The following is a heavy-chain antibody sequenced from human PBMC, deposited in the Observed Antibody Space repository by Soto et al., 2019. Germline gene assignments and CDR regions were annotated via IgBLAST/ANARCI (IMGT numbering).Heavy chain of an antibody. J-gene: IGHJ5*02. CDR3: AREGMLIEGGRLNWFDP. CDR1: GYTLTSYG. V-gene: IGHV1-18*01. CDR2: IGAENGNT. D-gene: IGHD2-15*01. Sequence: QVQLVQSGAEVKKPGASVKVSCKASGYTLTSYGISWVRQAPGEGLEGMGWIGAENGNTNYAQKRQGRATMTTDTSTSTAYMELRSLRSDDTAVYYCAREGMLIEGGRLNWFDPWGQGTLVTVSS.